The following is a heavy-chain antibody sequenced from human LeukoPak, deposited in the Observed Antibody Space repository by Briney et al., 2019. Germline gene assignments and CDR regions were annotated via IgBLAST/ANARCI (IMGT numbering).Heavy chain of an antibody. D-gene: IGHD5-12*01. CDR3: ARERRGNDEFDY. Sequence: SETLSLTCAVSIYSISSCCDWGWVRQRPGKGLEWIGSIYHSGSTHYNVSLKSRVTMSVDTSKNQFSLKLSSVTAEDTAVYYCARERRGNDEFDYWGQGILFTVSS. CDR1: IYSISSCCD. V-gene: IGHV4-38-2*02. CDR2: IYHSGST. J-gene: IGHJ4*02.